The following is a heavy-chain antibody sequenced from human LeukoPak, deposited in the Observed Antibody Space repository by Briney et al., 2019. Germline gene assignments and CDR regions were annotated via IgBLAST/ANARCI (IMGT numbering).Heavy chain of an antibody. Sequence: ASETLSLTCTVSGGSISSGDYYWSWIRQPPGKGLEWIGYIYYSGSTYYNPSLKSRVTISVDTSKNQFSLKLSSVTAADTAVYYCAREKAAANAFDIWGQGTMVTVSS. J-gene: IGHJ3*02. CDR3: AREKAAANAFDI. CDR2: IYYSGST. V-gene: IGHV4-30-4*08. CDR1: GGSISSGDYY. D-gene: IGHD6-25*01.